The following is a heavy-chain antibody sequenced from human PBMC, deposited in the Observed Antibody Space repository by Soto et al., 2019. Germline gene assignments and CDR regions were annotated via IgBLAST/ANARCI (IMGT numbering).Heavy chain of an antibody. V-gene: IGHV3-23*01. Sequence: EVQLLESGGGLVQPGGSLRLSCAASGFTFSSYAMSWVRQAPGKGLEWVLAISGSGGSTYYADSVKGRFTISRDNSKNTLFLQMSSLRAEDTAVYYCATRRSSDAFDIWGQGTMVTVSS. J-gene: IGHJ3*02. CDR3: ATRRSSDAFDI. CDR2: ISGSGGST. CDR1: GFTFSSYA. D-gene: IGHD6-6*01.